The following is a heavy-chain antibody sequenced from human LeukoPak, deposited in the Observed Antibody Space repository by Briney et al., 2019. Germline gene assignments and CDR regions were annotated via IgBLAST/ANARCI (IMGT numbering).Heavy chain of an antibody. V-gene: IGHV4-34*01. CDR2: INHSGST. D-gene: IGHD2-2*01. J-gene: IGHJ4*02. CDR1: GGSFSGYY. CDR3: ARGNRVPAATRYFDY. Sequence: SETLSLTCAVYGGSFSGYYWSWIPQPPGKGLEWIGEINHSGSTNYNPSLKSRVTISVDTSKNQFSLKLSSVTAADTAVYYCARGNRVPAATRYFDYWGQGTLVTVSS.